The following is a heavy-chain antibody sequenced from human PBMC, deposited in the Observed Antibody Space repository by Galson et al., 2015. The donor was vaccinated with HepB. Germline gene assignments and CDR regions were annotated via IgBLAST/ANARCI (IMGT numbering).Heavy chain of an antibody. D-gene: IGHD2-2*01. CDR1: GFTFSAYE. CDR2: IRKDEITI. CDR3: AKDCSTTSCSAWHAFDV. V-gene: IGHV3-48*03. J-gene: IGHJ3*01. Sequence: FLRLSCAASGFTFSAYEMSWVRQAPGKGLEWLSHIRKDEITIHYADSVQGRFTISRDNAKNSLYLQMDSLRAEDTAVYYCAKDCSTTSCSAWHAFDVWGQGTPVTVSS.